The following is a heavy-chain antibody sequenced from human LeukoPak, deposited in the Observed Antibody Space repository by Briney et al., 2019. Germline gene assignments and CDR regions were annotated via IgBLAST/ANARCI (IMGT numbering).Heavy chain of an antibody. Sequence: PGGSLRLSCAASGFTFSSYAMSWVRQAPGKGLEWVSAISGSGGSTYYADSVEGRFTISRDNSKNTLYLQMNSLRAEDTAVYYCAKDSQDYGDYINWFDPWGQGTLVTVSS. CDR1: GFTFSSYA. D-gene: IGHD4-17*01. J-gene: IGHJ5*02. CDR3: AKDSQDYGDYINWFDP. V-gene: IGHV3-23*01. CDR2: ISGSGGST.